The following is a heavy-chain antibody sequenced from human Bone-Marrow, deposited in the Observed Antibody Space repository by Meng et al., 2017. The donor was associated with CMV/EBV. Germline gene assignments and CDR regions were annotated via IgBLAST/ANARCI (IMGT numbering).Heavy chain of an antibody. V-gene: IGHV1-2*02. Sequence: ASVKVSCKAAGYPFTGYYMHWVRQAPGQGLEWMGWINPNSGGTNYAQKFQGRVTMNRDTSISTAYMELSRLRSDDTAVYYCARERHVTEQQRGTGSFDYCGQGTLVSVSS. CDR1: GYPFTGYY. D-gene: IGHD3-10*01. J-gene: IGHJ4*02. CDR2: INPNSGGT. CDR3: ARERHVTEQQRGTGSFDY.